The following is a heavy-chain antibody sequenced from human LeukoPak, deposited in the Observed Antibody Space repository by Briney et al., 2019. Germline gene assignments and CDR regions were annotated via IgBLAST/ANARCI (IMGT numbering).Heavy chain of an antibody. CDR2: INTDGSST. D-gene: IGHD6-19*01. V-gene: IGHV3-74*01. CDR1: GFTFSSYW. CDR3: ARDLVSSGWYMGQGAFDI. Sequence: GGSLRLSCAASGFTFSSYWMHWVRQAPGKGLVWVSRINTDGSSTSYADSVKGRFTISRDNAKNTLYLQMNSLRAEDTAVYYCARDLVSSGWYMGQGAFDIWGQGTMVTVSS. J-gene: IGHJ3*02.